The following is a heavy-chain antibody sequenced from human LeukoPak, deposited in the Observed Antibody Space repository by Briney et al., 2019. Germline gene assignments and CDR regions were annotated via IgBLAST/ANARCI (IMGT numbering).Heavy chain of an antibody. Sequence: GASVKVSCKASGYTFTSYYMHWVRQAPGQGLEWMGIINPSGGSTSYAQKFQGRATMTRDTSTSTVYMELSSLRSEDTAVYYCARVRSGRIWFGELLSKGPLDYWGQGTLVTVSS. CDR2: INPSGGST. J-gene: IGHJ4*02. CDR3: ARVRSGRIWFGELLSKGPLDY. D-gene: IGHD3-10*01. CDR1: GYTFTSYY. V-gene: IGHV1-46*01.